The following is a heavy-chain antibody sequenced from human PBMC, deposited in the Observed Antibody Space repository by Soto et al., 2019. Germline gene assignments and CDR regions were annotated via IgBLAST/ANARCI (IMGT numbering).Heavy chain of an antibody. V-gene: IGHV4-30-4*01. CDR3: ARGGRRYDFWSGYYDYDY. CDR1: GGSISSGDYY. J-gene: IGHJ4*02. D-gene: IGHD3-3*01. Sequence: QVQLQESGPGLVKPSQTLSLTCTVSGGSISSGDYYWSWIRQPPGKGLEWIGYIYYSGSTYYNPFIKSRVTISVDASKYQFSLKLSSVTAADTAVYYCARGGRRYDFWSGYYDYDYWGQVTLVTVSS. CDR2: IYYSGST.